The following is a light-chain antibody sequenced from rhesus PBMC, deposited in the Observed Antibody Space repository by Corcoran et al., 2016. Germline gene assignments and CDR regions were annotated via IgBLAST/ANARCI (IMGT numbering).Light chain of an antibody. J-gene: IGKJ1*01. CDR2: RAS. Sequence: DIQMTQSPSSLSASVGDRVTITCRASQGITNDLAWYQQKPGETPKLLIYRASNLETGVPSRFSGSGSGTDFTLTISSLQPEDIATYFCQQYNSVPRTFGQGTKVEIK. V-gene: IGKV1-69*01. CDR1: QGITND. CDR3: QQYNSVPRT.